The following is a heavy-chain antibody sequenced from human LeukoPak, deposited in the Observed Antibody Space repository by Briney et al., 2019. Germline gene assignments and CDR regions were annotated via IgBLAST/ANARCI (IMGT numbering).Heavy chain of an antibody. CDR3: ARAKPRDNWNDWFDP. Sequence: SETLSLTCTVSGYSISSGYYWGWIRQPPGKGLEWIGSIYHSGSTYYNPSLKSRVTISVDTSKNQFSLKLSSVTAADTAVYYCARAKPRDNWNDWFDPRGQGTLVTVSS. V-gene: IGHV4-38-2*02. J-gene: IGHJ5*02. CDR1: GYSISSGYY. D-gene: IGHD1-1*01. CDR2: IYHSGST.